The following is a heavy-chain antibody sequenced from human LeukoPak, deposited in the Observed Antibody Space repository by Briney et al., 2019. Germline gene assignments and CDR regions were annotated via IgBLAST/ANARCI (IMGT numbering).Heavy chain of an antibody. D-gene: IGHD3-10*01. CDR3: AKGGAVRGVQSGRFDD. J-gene: IGHJ4*02. CDR1: GFTFSSYG. V-gene: IGHV3-23*01. Sequence: GGSLRLSCAAFGFTFSSYGMSWVRQAPGKGLEWVSGITGSDGTTYYKDSVQGRFIISRHNPRNTVLLQIISQTAEDTAAYYCAKGGAVRGVQSGRFDDWGQGTLVTVSS. CDR2: ITGSDGTT.